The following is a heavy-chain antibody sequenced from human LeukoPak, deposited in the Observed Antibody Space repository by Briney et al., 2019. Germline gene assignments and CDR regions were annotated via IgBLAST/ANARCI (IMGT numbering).Heavy chain of an antibody. CDR3: ARVPAAILGWFDP. CDR2: INPNSGGT. CDR1: GYTFTSYG. V-gene: IGHV1-2*02. J-gene: IGHJ5*02. D-gene: IGHD2-2*02. Sequence: ASVKVSCKASGYTFTSYGISWVRQAPGQGLEWMGWINPNSGGTNYARKFQGRVTMTRDTSISTAYMELSRLRSDDTAVYYCARVPAAILGWFDPWGQGTLVTVSS.